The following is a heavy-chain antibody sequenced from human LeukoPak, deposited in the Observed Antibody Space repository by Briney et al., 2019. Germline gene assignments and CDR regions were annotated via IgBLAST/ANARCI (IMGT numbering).Heavy chain of an antibody. CDR3: AAAGPLTGYYYYYGMDV. V-gene: IGHV4-34*01. J-gene: IGHJ6*02. CDR1: GGSFSGYY. D-gene: IGHD6-13*01. Sequence: SETLSLTCAVYGGSFSGYYWSWIRQPPGEGLEWIGEINHSGSTNYNPSLKSRVTISVDTSKNQFSLKLSSVTAADTAVYYCAAAGPLTGYYYYYGMDVWGQGTTVTVSS. CDR2: INHSGST.